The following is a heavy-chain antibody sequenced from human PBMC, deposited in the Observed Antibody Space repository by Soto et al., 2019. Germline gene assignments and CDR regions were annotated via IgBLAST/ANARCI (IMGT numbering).Heavy chain of an antibody. CDR2: IYDSGRT. J-gene: IGHJ5*02. V-gene: IGHV4-30-4*01. CDR3: ARGNGVGP. CDR1: GGSISSGDYY. Sequence: QVQLQESGPGLVKPSQTLSLTCTVSGGSISSGDYYWSWLRQPPGKGLGWLGYIYDSGRTYYNSSLKSRVNITLYPSKNHFSLKLSSGTAADTAVYYSARGNGVGPGGQGTLVTVSS. D-gene: IGHD2-8*01.